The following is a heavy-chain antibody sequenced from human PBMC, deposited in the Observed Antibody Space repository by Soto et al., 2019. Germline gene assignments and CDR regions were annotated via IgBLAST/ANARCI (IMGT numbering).Heavy chain of an antibody. D-gene: IGHD3-3*01. CDR2: ISYDGSNK. CDR3: ARTRYYDFWSGPGGRSYYYYYGMDV. V-gene: IGHV3-30*01. Sequence: PGGSLRLSCAASGFTFSSYAMDWVRQAPGKGLEWVAVISYDGSNKYYADSVKGRFTISRDNSKNTLYLQMNSLRAEDTAVYYCARTRYYDFWSGPGGRSYYYYYGMDVWGQGTTVTVSS. CDR1: GFTFSSYA. J-gene: IGHJ6*02.